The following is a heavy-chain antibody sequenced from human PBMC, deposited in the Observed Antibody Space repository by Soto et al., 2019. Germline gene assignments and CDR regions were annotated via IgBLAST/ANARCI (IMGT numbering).Heavy chain of an antibody. CDR1: GYPFIKYG. D-gene: IGHD3-16*01. J-gene: IGHJ5*02. V-gene: IGHV1-18*04. CDR2: IKVDSGYT. Sequence: QLQLVQSAAEVKKPGASVRVSCKAYGYPFIKYGISWIRQAPEQGLEWMGWIKVDSGYTNYAQKFQGRVTMTADTSSETAFMEVRSLTLDDTAVYFCATSCVTGFDPWGQGTLVSVSS. CDR3: ATSCVTGFDP.